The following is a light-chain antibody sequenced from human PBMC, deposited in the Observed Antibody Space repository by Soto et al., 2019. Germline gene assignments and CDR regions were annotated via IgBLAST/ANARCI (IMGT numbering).Light chain of an antibody. CDR2: DAS. Sequence: DIQMTQSPSTLSASVGDRVTITCRASQSISRSLAWYQQKSGKAPTLLIYDASSLESGVPSRFSGSGFGTEITLTISGLQPDDFATYYCQQYQSYFLTFGPGTTVDMK. CDR1: QSISRS. V-gene: IGKV1-5*01. CDR3: QQYQSYFLT. J-gene: IGKJ3*01.